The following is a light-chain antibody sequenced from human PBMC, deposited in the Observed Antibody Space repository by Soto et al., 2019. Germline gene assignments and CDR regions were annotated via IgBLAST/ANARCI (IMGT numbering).Light chain of an antibody. J-gene: IGLJ1*01. CDR1: SSDVGGYNY. CDR2: EVS. Sequence: QSVLTQPASGSGSPGQSITISCTGTSSDVGGYNYVSWYQQQSGKAPKLMIHEVSNRPSGVSNRISGSKSGNTASLTISGLQAADEADYYCRSYTSSRAYVFGIGTKLTVL. CDR3: RSYTSSRAYV. V-gene: IGLV2-14*01.